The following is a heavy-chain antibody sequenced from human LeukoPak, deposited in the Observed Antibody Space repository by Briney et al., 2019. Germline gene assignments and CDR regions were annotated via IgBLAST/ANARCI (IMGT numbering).Heavy chain of an antibody. V-gene: IGHV1-69*13. J-gene: IGHJ5*02. CDR2: IIPIFGTA. D-gene: IGHD6-13*01. CDR3: ATAKDSSSWYSGWFDP. CDR1: GGTFSSYA. Sequence: SVKVSCKASGGTFSSYAISWVRQASGQGLEWMGGIIPIFGTANYAQKFQGRVTITADESTSTAYMELSSLRSEDTAVYYCATAKDSSSWYSGWFDPWGQGTLVTVSS.